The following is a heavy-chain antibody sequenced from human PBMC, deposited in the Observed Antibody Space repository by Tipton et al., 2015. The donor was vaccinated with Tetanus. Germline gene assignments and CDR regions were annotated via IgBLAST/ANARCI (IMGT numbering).Heavy chain of an antibody. Sequence: SLRLSCAASGFALGDYYMSWIRQAPGKGLEWISYSSSRGTTTYYTDSVRGRFTISRDNAKNSLYLLLNSLRADDTAVYYCAREDGGPTLDYFDSWGQGALVIVSS. V-gene: IGHV3-11*01. D-gene: IGHD3-16*01. CDR1: GFALGDYY. CDR2: SSSRGTTT. CDR3: AREDGGPTLDYFDS. J-gene: IGHJ4*02.